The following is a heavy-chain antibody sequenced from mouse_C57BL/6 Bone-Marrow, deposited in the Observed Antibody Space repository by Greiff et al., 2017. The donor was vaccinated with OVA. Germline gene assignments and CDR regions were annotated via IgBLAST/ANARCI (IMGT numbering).Heavy chain of an antibody. CDR1: GYAFSSSW. J-gene: IGHJ2*01. Sequence: VKLLESGPELVKPGASVKISCKASGYAFSSSWMNWVKQRPGKGLEWIGRIYPGDGDTNYNGKFTGKATLTADKSSSTAYMQRSSLTSEDSAVYFCARGNYYDYDERCDDWGKGTTLTVSS. CDR2: IYPGDGDT. V-gene: IGHV1-82*01. D-gene: IGHD2-4*01. CDR3: ARGNYYDYDERCDD.